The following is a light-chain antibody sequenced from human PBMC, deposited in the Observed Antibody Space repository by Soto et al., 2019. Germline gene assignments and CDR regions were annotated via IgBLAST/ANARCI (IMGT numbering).Light chain of an antibody. V-gene: IGKV3-20*01. Sequence: EIVLTQSPGTLSLSPGERATLSCRASESVSNDHLAWYQRKPGQAPRLLIYGASYRATEIHYRFSGSGSGTYFSLTIARLEAEDFAVYICQQYGSTPPTFGLGTKV. CDR3: QQYGSTPPT. CDR1: ESVSNDH. J-gene: IGKJ1*01. CDR2: GAS.